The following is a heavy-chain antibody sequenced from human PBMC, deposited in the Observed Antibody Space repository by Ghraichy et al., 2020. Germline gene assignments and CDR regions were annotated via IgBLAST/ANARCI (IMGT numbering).Heavy chain of an antibody. V-gene: IGHV3-53*01. CDR1: GFTVSSNY. Sequence: GGSLRLSCAASGFTVSSNYMSWVRQAPGKGLEWVSVIYSGGSTYYADSVKGRFTISRDNSKNTLYLQMNSLRAEDTAVYYCARDTNMYSGSYFDYWGQGTLVTVSS. CDR3: ARDTNMYSGSYFDY. D-gene: IGHD1-26*01. J-gene: IGHJ4*02. CDR2: IYSGGST.